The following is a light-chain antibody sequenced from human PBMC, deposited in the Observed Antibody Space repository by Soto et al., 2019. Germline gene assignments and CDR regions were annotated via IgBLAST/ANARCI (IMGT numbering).Light chain of an antibody. CDR3: QQYNNWRT. J-gene: IGKJ1*01. Sequence: EIVMTQSPATLYVSPGERATLSCRASQSVSSNLAWYQQKPGQAPRLRIYGASTRATGIPARFSGSGSGTEFTLTISSLQSEDFAGYYCQQYNNWRTFGQGTKVEIK. CDR1: QSVSSN. CDR2: GAS. V-gene: IGKV3-15*01.